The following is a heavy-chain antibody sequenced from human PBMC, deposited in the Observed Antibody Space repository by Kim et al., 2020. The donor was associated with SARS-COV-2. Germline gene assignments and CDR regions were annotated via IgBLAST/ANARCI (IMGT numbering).Heavy chain of an antibody. CDR1: GDSIRNYF. J-gene: IGHJ5*01. D-gene: IGHD2-21*01. Sequence: SETLSLSCSVSGDSIRNYFWHWVRQSPGKGLEWIAYIYDSGTTKYNPSLKSRVVISMDTSRNQFSLKLSSVAASDTAVYYCARDIAPGGEVWFDSWGQGTLVTVSS. CDR2: IYDSGTT. CDR3: ARDIAPGGEVWFDS. V-gene: IGHV4-59*08.